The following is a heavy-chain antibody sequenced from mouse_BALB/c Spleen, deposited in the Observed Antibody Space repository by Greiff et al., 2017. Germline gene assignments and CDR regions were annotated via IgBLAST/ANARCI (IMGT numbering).Heavy chain of an antibody. V-gene: IGHV1-82*01. Sequence: QVQLQQSGPELVKPGASVKISCKASGYAFSSSWMNWVKQRPGQGLEWIGRIYPGDGDTNYNGKFKGKATLTADKSSSTAYMQLSSLTSVDSAVYFCARWITTATGAWFAYWGQGTLVTVSA. CDR2: IYPGDGDT. D-gene: IGHD1-2*01. CDR1: GYAFSSSW. J-gene: IGHJ3*01. CDR3: ARWITTATGAWFAY.